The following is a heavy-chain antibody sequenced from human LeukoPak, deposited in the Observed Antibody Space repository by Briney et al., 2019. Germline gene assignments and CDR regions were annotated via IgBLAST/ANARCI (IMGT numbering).Heavy chain of an antibody. V-gene: IGHV4-59*01. J-gene: IGHJ4*02. CDR3: GRGGVGATTGEYFDY. CDR1: GGSISSYY. D-gene: IGHD1-26*01. Sequence: SETLSLTCTVSGGSISSYYRSWIRQPPGKGLEWIGYIYYSGSTNYNPSLKSRVTISVDTSKNQFSLKLSSVTAADTAVYYCGRGGVGATTGEYFDYWGQGTLVTVSS. CDR2: IYYSGST.